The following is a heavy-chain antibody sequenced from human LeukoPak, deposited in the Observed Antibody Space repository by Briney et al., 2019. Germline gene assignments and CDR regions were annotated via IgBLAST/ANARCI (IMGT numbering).Heavy chain of an antibody. Sequence: GASVKVSCKASGYTFTGYYMHWVRQAPGQGLEWMGWINPNSGGTNYAQKFQGWVTMTRDTSISTAYMELSRLRSDDTAVYYCARDSGYYYGSGSPSYVIDYWGQGTLVTVSS. CDR3: ARDSGYYYGSGSPSYVIDY. V-gene: IGHV1-2*04. CDR1: GYTFTGYY. CDR2: INPNSGGT. J-gene: IGHJ4*02. D-gene: IGHD3-10*01.